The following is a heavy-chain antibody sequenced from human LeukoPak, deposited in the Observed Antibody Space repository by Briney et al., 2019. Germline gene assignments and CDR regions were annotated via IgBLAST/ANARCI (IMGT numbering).Heavy chain of an antibody. CDR2: ISSSSSYI. J-gene: IGHJ4*02. V-gene: IGHV3-21*01. CDR3: ARLYYYGSGSYRGPLIGYFDY. Sequence: PGGSPRLSCAASGFTFSSYSMNWVRQAPGKGLEWVSSISSSSSYIYYADSVKGRFTISRDNAKNSLYLQMNSLRAEDTAVYYCARLYYYGSGSYRGPLIGYFDYWGQGTLVTVSS. CDR1: GFTFSSYS. D-gene: IGHD3-10*01.